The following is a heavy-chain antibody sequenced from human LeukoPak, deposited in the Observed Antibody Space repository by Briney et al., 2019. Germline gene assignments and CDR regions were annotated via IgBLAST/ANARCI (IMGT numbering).Heavy chain of an antibody. CDR2: ISAYNGNT. CDR3: ARGQADYDFWSGYYEGNWFDP. Sequence: PVASVKVSCKASGYTFTSYGISWVRQAPGQGLEWMGWISAYNGNTNYAQKLQGRVTMTTDTSTSTAYMELRRLRSDDTAVYYCARGQADYDFWSGYYEGNWFDPWGQGTLVTVSS. CDR1: GYTFTSYG. J-gene: IGHJ5*02. D-gene: IGHD3-3*01. V-gene: IGHV1-18*01.